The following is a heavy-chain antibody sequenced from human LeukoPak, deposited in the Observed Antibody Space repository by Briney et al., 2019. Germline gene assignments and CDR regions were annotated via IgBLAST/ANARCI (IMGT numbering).Heavy chain of an antibody. CDR3: ARCAGRGSYYYYGMDV. Sequence: ASVKVSCKASGYTFTSYYMHWVRQAPGQGLEWMGTINPSGGSTSYAQKFQGRVTMTRDTSTSTVYMELSSLRSEDTAVHYCARCAGRGSYYYYGMDVWGQGTTVTVSS. CDR2: INPSGGST. V-gene: IGHV1-46*01. J-gene: IGHJ6*02. D-gene: IGHD3-10*01. CDR1: GYTFTSYY.